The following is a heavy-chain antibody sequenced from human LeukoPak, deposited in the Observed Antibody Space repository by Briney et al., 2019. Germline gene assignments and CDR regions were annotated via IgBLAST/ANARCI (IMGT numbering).Heavy chain of an antibody. J-gene: IGHJ4*02. CDR2: ISGSGGST. Sequence: GGSLRLSCAASGFTFSSYAMSWVRQAPGQGLEWVSPISGSGGSTYYADTVKGRFTFSRDNSNNTLYLQMNSLRAEDTAVYYCAKDNDFWSGYHFDYWGQGTLVTVSS. V-gene: IGHV3-23*01. CDR1: GFTFSSYA. D-gene: IGHD3-3*01. CDR3: AKDNDFWSGYHFDY.